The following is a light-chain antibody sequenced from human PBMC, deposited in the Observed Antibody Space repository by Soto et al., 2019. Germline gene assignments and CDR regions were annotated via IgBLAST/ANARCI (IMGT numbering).Light chain of an antibody. CDR1: SSDIGSYNR. CDR3: NSYTSGNTDV. CDR2: EVS. J-gene: IGLJ1*01. Sequence: QSVLTQPPSVSGSPGQSVTISCTGTSSDIGSYNRVSWYQQPPGTAPKLMIYEVSNRPSGVPDRFSGSKSGNTASLTISGLQPEDEADYYCNSYTSGNTDVFGTGTKATVL. V-gene: IGLV2-18*02.